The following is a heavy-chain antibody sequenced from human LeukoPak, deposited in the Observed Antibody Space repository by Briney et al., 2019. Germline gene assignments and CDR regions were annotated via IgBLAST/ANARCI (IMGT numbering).Heavy chain of an antibody. Sequence: PGGSLRLSCAASGFTFSSYSMNWVRQAPGKGLEWASSISSSSSYIYYADSVKGRFTISRDNAKNSLYLQMNSLRAEDTAVYYCARDAFEDAFDIWGQGTMVTVSS. J-gene: IGHJ3*02. CDR2: ISSSSSYI. CDR3: ARDAFEDAFDI. V-gene: IGHV3-21*01. CDR1: GFTFSSYS. D-gene: IGHD3-9*01.